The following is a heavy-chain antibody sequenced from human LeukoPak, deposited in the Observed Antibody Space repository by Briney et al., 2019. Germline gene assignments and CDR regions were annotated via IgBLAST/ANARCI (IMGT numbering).Heavy chain of an antibody. D-gene: IGHD3-22*01. Sequence: GGSLRLSCAASGFTFSSYSMNWVRQAPGKGLEWVSSISSSSSYIYYADSVKGRFTISRDNSKRTLFLQMNSLRVEDTAVYYCATEGSVNYYYDISGYYNYWGQGTLVTVSS. CDR3: ATEGSVNYYYDISGYYNY. J-gene: IGHJ4*02. CDR2: ISSSSSYI. V-gene: IGHV3-21*01. CDR1: GFTFSSYS.